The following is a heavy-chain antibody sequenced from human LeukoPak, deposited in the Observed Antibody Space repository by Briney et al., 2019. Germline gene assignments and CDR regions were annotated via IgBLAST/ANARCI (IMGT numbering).Heavy chain of an antibody. J-gene: IGHJ4*02. CDR1: GGSISSCN. V-gene: IGHV4-59*01. CDR2: IYYSGST. CDR3: ARVKSVDYQFDY. D-gene: IGHD4-11*01. Sequence: SETLSLTCTISGGSISSCNWCWIRQPPGKGLEWIGYIYYSGSTTYNPSLKSRVTISVDTSKNQFSLRLSSVTAAGTAMYYCARVKSVDYQFDYWGQGTLVTVSS.